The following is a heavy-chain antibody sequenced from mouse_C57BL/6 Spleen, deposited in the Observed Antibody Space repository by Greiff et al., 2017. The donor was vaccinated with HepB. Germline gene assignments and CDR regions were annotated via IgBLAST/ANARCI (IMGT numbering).Heavy chain of an antibody. V-gene: IGHV5-4*01. CDR2: ISDGGSYT. J-gene: IGHJ2*01. Sequence: EVKLVESGGGLVKPGGSLKLSCAASGFTFSSYAMSWVRQTPEKRLEWVATISDGGSYTYYPDNVKGRFTISRDNATNNLYLQMSNLKSEDTAMYYCARDPYGSSYYFDYWGQGTTLTVSS. CDR3: ARDPYGSSYYFDY. CDR1: GFTFSSYA. D-gene: IGHD1-1*01.